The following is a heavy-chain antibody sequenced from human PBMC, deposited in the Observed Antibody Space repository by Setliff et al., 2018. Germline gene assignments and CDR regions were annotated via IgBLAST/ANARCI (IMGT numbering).Heavy chain of an antibody. CDR2: ISHSGNT. D-gene: IGHD4-17*01. CDR3: AIPGYGDYFEYFRN. V-gene: IGHV4-39*01. CDR1: GGSISSGSYH. J-gene: IGHJ1*01. Sequence: PSETLSLTCTVSGGSISSGSYHWGWIRQSPGKGLEWIGTISHSGNTYYNPSLNSRLTISVDTSKNQFSLNLSSVTAADTAVYYCAIPGYGDYFEYFRNWSQGTLVTVSS.